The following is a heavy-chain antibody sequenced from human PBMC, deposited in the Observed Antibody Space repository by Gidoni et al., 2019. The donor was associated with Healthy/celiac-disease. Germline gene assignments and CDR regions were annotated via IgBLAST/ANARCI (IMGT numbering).Heavy chain of an antibody. CDR3: ARIPRGYSYGRSYWYFDL. V-gene: IGHV1-2*02. J-gene: IGHJ2*01. Sequence: QVQLVQSGAEVKKPGASVKVSCKASGYPFTGYYMHWVRQAPGQGLEWMGWINPNSGGTNYAQKFQGRVTMTRDTSISTAYMELSRLRSDDTAVYYCARIPRGYSYGRSYWYFDLWGRGTLVTVSS. D-gene: IGHD5-18*01. CDR1: GYPFTGYY. CDR2: INPNSGGT.